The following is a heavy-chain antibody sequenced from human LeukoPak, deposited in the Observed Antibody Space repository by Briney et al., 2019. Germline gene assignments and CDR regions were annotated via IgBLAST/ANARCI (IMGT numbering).Heavy chain of an antibody. V-gene: IGHV4-38-2*02. CDR1: GYSISSGYY. J-gene: IGHJ5*02. D-gene: IGHD6-19*01. CDR2: IYHSGST. CDR3: ARWDIAVAKIDP. Sequence: SETLSLTCTVSGYSISSGYYWGWIRQPPGKGLEWIGSIYHSGSTYCNPSLKSRVTISVDTSKNQFSLKLSSVTAADTAVYYCARWDIAVAKIDPWGQGTLVTVSS.